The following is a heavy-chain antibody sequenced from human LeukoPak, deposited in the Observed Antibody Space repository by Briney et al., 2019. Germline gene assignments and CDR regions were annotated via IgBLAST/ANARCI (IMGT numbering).Heavy chain of an antibody. CDR3: ARDILPHDYGDYVEAVTLDY. Sequence: ASVKVSCKASGYTFTSYYMHWVRQAPGQGLEWMGIINPSGGSTSYAQKFRGRVTMTRDTSTSTVYMELSSLRSEDTAVYYCARDILPHDYGDYVEAVTLDYWGQGTLVTVSS. V-gene: IGHV1-46*01. J-gene: IGHJ4*02. CDR2: INPSGGST. CDR1: GYTFTSYY. D-gene: IGHD4-17*01.